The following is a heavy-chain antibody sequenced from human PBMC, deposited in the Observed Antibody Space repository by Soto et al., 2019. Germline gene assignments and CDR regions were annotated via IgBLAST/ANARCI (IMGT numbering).Heavy chain of an antibody. V-gene: IGHV1-18*01. J-gene: IGHJ6*02. Sequence: QVQLVQSGAEVKKPGASVTVSCKTSGYTFSNYGINWVRQAPGQGLEWMGWISGYNGNTNYAQTVQGRVTMTTDTSTGTVYMELRSLKSDDTAIYYCSRFIMVGGWFGPNYYHGMDVLGQGTTVTVSS. D-gene: IGHD6-19*01. CDR3: SRFIMVGGWFGPNYYHGMDV. CDR1: GYTFSNYG. CDR2: ISGYNGNT.